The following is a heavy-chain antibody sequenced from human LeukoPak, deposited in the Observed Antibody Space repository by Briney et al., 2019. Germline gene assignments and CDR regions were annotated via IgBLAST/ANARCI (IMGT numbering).Heavy chain of an antibody. CDR2: ISSSSSYI. CDR3: ARGKYCSGGSCYSYSGY. CDR1: GFTFSTYE. Sequence: GGSLRLSCAASGFTFSTYEMNWVRQAPGKGLEWVSSISSSSSYIYYADSVKGRFTISRDNAKSSLYLQMNSLRAEDTAVYYCARGKYCSGGSCYSYSGYWGQGTLVTVSS. J-gene: IGHJ4*02. V-gene: IGHV3-21*01. D-gene: IGHD2-15*01.